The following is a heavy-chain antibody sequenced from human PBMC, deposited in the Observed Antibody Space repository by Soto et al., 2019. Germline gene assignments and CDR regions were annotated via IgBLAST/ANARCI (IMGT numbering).Heavy chain of an antibody. D-gene: IGHD4-17*01. CDR3: ANDAVSGDGIWLLDS. J-gene: IGHJ4*02. Sequence: HPGGSLRLSCAASGFTFTNYAMTWARQAPGKGLEWVSSLLRSGSTTYYADSVKGRFTTSSEISANSLYLQMESLRAEDTAVYYCANDAVSGDGIWLLDSCGQGTVVTVYS. CDR1: GFTFTNYA. CDR2: LLRSGSTT. V-gene: IGHV3-23*01.